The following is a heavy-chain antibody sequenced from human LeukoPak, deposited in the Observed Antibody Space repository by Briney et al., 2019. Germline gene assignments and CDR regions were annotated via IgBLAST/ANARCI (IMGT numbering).Heavy chain of an antibody. D-gene: IGHD2-15*01. CDR1: GFTVSSNY. CDR3: ARDVGVRRIGH. V-gene: IGHV3-66*01. CDR2: IYSGGST. Sequence: GGSLRLSCAASGFTVSSNYMSWVRQAPGKGLEWVSVIYSGGSTYYADSVKGRFTISRDNSKNTLYLQMNSLRAEDTAVYYCARDVGVRRIGHWGQGTLVTVSS. J-gene: IGHJ4*02.